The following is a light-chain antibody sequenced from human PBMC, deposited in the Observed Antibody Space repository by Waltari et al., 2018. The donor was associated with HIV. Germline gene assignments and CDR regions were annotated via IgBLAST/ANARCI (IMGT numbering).Light chain of an antibody. CDR1: SSPVGSYHL. V-gene: IGLV2-23*02. CDR3: CSYAGSSTWV. CDR2: EVS. J-gene: IGLJ3*02. Sequence: SALTPPAAVSGSPGQSRTISCTGTSSPVGSYHLVIWYQQHPGQAPKLMIYEVSKRPSGVSNRFSGSKSGNTASLTISGLQAEDEADYYCCSYAGSSTWVFGGGTKLTVL.